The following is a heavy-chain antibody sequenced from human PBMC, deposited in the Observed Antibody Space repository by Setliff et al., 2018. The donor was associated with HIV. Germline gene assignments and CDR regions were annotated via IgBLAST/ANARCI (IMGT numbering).Heavy chain of an antibody. CDR1: GGSFSADY. CDR3: ARAWVVRAEDYGMDV. Sequence: PSETLSLTCAVFGGSFSADYWGWIRQPPGKWMEWIGTIYNTGATYNKPSLKGRDSISIDTTKSQFPLKLNSVTAADTAVYYCARAWVVRAEDYGMDVWGQGATVTVSS. V-gene: IGHV4-34*04. D-gene: IGHD2-15*01. CDR2: IYNTGAT. J-gene: IGHJ6*02.